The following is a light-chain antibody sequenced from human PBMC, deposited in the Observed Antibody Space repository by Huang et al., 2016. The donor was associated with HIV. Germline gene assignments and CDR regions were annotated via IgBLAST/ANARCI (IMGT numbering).Light chain of an antibody. J-gene: IGKJ2*01. Sequence: EIIMTQSPATLSLSPGEGASLSCRANQSVATNLAWYLHRPGQSPRILIFGASTRAAGLPGRFSGSGSGTQFTLTVSGLQSEDFAVYYCQQYHNWPYTFGQGIKLEI. CDR3: QQYHNWPYT. CDR1: QSVATN. V-gene: IGKV3-15*01. CDR2: GAS.